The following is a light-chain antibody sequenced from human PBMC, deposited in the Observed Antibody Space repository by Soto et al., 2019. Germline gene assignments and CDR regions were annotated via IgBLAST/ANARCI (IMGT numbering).Light chain of an antibody. CDR2: EVS. J-gene: IGLJ1*01. Sequence: SALTHPASVSGSPGQSITISCTGTSSDVGGYNYVSWYQQHPGKAPKLMIYEVSNRPSRVSNRFSGSKSGNTASLTISGLQAEDEADYYCSSYTRSSTSYVFGTGTKVTVL. CDR3: SSYTRSSTSYV. CDR1: SSDVGGYNY. V-gene: IGLV2-14*01.